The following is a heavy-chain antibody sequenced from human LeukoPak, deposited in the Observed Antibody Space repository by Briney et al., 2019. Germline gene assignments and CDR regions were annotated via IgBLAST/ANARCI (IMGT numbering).Heavy chain of an antibody. V-gene: IGHV3-23*01. D-gene: IGHD1-26*01. CDR1: GFTFSSYG. CDR2: ISGSGGST. J-gene: IGHJ6*03. CDR3: ARGGGATMNYYYYYMDV. Sequence: GGSLRLSCAASGFTFSSYGMSWVRQAPGKGLEWVSSISGSGGSTYYADSVKGRFTISRDNSKNTLYLQMNSLRAEDTAVYYCARGGGATMNYYYYYMDVWGKGTTVTVSS.